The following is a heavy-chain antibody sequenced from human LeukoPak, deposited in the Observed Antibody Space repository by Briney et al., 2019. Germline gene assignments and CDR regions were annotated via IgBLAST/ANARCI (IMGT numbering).Heavy chain of an antibody. CDR1: GYTFTGYY. Sequence: ASVKVSCKASGYTFTGYYMHWVRQAPGQGLEWMGWINPNSGGTNYAQKFQGRVTMTRDTSISTAYMELSRLRSDDTAVYYCARGRRVVVTAIPIDYWGQGTLVTVSS. D-gene: IGHD2-21*02. V-gene: IGHV1-2*02. J-gene: IGHJ4*02. CDR2: INPNSGGT. CDR3: ARGRRVVVTAIPIDY.